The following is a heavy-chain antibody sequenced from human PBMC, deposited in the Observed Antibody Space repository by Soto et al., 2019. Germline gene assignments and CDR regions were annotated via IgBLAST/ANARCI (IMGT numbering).Heavy chain of an antibody. V-gene: IGHV3-21*01. CDR1: GFTFSSYS. CDR2: ISSSSSYI. CDR3: ASIPTVTTLSRYFGYYYMDV. D-gene: IGHD4-4*01. J-gene: IGHJ6*03. Sequence: EVQLVESGGGLVKPGGSLRLSCAASGFTFSSYSMNWVRQAPGKGLEWVSSISSSSSYIYYADSVKGRFTISRDNAKNSLYLQMNSRRAEDTAVYYCASIPTVTTLSRYFGYYYMDVWGKGTTVTVSS.